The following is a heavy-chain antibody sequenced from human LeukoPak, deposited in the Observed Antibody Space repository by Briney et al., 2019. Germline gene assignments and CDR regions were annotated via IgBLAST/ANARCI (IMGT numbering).Heavy chain of an antibody. CDR3: AKGQQWLVRSYFDY. D-gene: IGHD6-19*01. V-gene: IGHV3-30*02. CDR1: GFTFSNYA. Sequence: GGSLRLSCAASGFTFSNYAMHWVRQAPGKGLEWVAFIRYDGSNKYYADSVKGRFTISRDNAKNSLYLQMNSLRAEDMALYYCAKGQQWLVRSYFDYWGQGTLVTVSS. J-gene: IGHJ4*02. CDR2: IRYDGSNK.